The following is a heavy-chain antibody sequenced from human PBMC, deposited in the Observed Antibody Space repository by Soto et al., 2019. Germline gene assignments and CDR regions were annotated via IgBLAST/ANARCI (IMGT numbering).Heavy chain of an antibody. J-gene: IGHJ4*02. V-gene: IGHV2-5*01. CDR3: PHVTNWSLAY. CDR1: GFSLSTSGVG. Sequence: SGTTLVNPTETLTLTCTLSGFSLSTSGVGVGWIRPPPGKALEWLALIYWNDDKGYSPSLKRRVTITKDTSKNQVVLTMTNMEGVATATYYCPHVTNWSLAYWGQGTLVTVSS. D-gene: IGHD1-1*01. CDR2: IYWNDDK.